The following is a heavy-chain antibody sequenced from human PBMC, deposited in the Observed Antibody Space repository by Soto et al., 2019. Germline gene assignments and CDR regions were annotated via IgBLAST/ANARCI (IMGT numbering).Heavy chain of an antibody. Sequence: SVKVSCKASGGTFSSYAISWVRQAPGQGLEWMGGIIPIFGTANYAQKFQGRVTITADESTSTAYMELSSLRSEDTAVYYCASPGNYDSSGARLAFDIWGQGTMVTVS. J-gene: IGHJ3*02. CDR3: ASPGNYDSSGARLAFDI. CDR1: GGTFSSYA. V-gene: IGHV1-69*13. D-gene: IGHD3-22*01. CDR2: IIPIFGTA.